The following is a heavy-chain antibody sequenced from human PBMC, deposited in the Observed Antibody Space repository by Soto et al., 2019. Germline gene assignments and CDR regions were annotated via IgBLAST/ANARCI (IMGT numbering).Heavy chain of an antibody. Sequence: GSLRLSCAASGFTFSSYSMNWVRQAPGKGLEWVSYISSSSSTIYYADSVKGRFTISRDNAKNSLYLQMNSLRDEDTAVYYCASADGTGQSGAYYYGMDVWGQGTTVTVSS. CDR1: GFTFSSYS. J-gene: IGHJ6*02. CDR2: ISSSSSTI. D-gene: IGHD3-10*01. V-gene: IGHV3-48*02. CDR3: ASADGTGQSGAYYYGMDV.